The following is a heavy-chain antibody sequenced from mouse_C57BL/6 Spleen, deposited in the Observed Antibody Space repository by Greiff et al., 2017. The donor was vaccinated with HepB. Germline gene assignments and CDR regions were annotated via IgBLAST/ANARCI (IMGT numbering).Heavy chain of an antibody. J-gene: IGHJ2*01. CDR3: AKETAQDTYFDY. V-gene: IGHV1-55*01. D-gene: IGHD3-2*02. CDR1: GYTFTSYW. Sequence: QVQLQQPGAELVKPGASVKMSCKASGYTFTSYWITWVKQRPGQGLEWIGDIYPGSGSTNYNEKFKSKATLTVDTSSSTAYMQLSSLTSEDSAVYYCAKETAQDTYFDYWGQGTTLTVSS. CDR2: IYPGSGST.